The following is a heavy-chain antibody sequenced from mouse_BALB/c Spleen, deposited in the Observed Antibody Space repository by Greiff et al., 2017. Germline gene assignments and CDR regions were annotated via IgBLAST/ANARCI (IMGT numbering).Heavy chain of an antibody. CDR1: GYSFTSYW. J-gene: IGHJ3*01. CDR2: IDPSDSET. V-gene: IGHV1S127*01. Sequence: VQLQQSGPQLVRPGASVKISCKASGYSFTSYWMHWVKQRPGQGLEWIGMIDPSDSETRLNQKFKDKATLTVDKSSSTAYMQLSSPTSEDSAVYYCARSFSWCAYWGQGTRVTVAA. CDR3: ARSFSWCAY.